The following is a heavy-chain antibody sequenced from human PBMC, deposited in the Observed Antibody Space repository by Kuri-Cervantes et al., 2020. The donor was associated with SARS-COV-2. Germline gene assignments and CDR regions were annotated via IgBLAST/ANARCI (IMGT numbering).Heavy chain of an antibody. CDR2: IYYSGST. V-gene: IGHV4-59*01. D-gene: IGHD3-10*01. J-gene: IGHJ4*02. CDR1: GGSISSYY. Sequence: ESLKISCTVSGGSISSYYWSWIRQPPGKGLEWIGYIYYSGSTNYNPSLKSRVTISVDTSKNQFSLNLTSVTAADTAVYYCARALTGEVDDYWGQGTLVTVSS. CDR3: ARALTGEVDDY.